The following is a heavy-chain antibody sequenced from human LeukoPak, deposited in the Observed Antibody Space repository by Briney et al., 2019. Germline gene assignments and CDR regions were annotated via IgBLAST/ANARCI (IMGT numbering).Heavy chain of an antibody. CDR1: AFTFSSYS. Sequence: GGSLRLSCAASAFTFSSYSMNWVRQAPGKGLEWVSSISSSGSCIYYADSVKGRFTISRDNAKNSLYLQMSSLRAEDTAVYYCAKVAKYYYGSETYYFFEHWGQGTPVTASS. CDR3: AKVAKYYYGSETYYFFEH. D-gene: IGHD3-10*01. J-gene: IGHJ4*02. CDR2: ISSSGSCI. V-gene: IGHV3-21*01.